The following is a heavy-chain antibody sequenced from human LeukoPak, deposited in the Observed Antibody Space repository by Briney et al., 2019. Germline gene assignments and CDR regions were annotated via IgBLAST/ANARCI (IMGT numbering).Heavy chain of an antibody. CDR3: AAVMESYYDSSGYYSSFDY. V-gene: IGHV1-58*02. CDR2: IVVGSGNT. Sequence: GTSVEVSCKASGFTFTSSAMQWVRQARGQRLEWIGWIVVGSGNTNYAQKFQERVTITRDMSTSTAYMELSSLRSEDTAVYYCAAVMESYYDSSGYYSSFDYWGQGTLVTVSS. D-gene: IGHD3-22*01. CDR1: GFTFTSSA. J-gene: IGHJ4*02.